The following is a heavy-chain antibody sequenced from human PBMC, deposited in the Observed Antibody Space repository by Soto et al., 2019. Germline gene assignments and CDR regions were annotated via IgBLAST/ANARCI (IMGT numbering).Heavy chain of an antibody. CDR2: INAGNGNT. J-gene: IGHJ5*02. D-gene: IGHD6-19*01. Sequence: QVQLVQSGAEVKKPGASVKVSCKASGYTFTSYAMHWVRQAPGQRLEWMGWINAGNGNTKYSQRFQGRVTITRDTSASTXYMELSSLRSEDTAVYYCAKDGLAVAGSMIKWFDPWGQGTLVTVSS. V-gene: IGHV1-3*01. CDR3: AKDGLAVAGSMIKWFDP. CDR1: GYTFTSYA.